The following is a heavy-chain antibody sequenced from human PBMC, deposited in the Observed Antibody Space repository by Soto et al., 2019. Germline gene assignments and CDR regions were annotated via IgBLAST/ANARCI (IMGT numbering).Heavy chain of an antibody. J-gene: IGHJ5*02. Sequence: PGGSLRLSCAASGFTFSRYSMNWVRQAPGKGLEWVSIVGATGAVTYYADSVKGRFTISRDNSRNTLYLQMNGLRAEDTALYYCAKKGFIVSGNDWFDPWGQGTLVTVSS. CDR1: GFTFSRYS. D-gene: IGHD1-1*01. CDR2: VGATGAVT. V-gene: IGHV3-23*01. CDR3: AKKGFIVSGNDWFDP.